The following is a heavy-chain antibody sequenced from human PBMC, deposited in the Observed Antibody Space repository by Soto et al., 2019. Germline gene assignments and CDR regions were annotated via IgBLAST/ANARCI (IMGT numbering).Heavy chain of an antibody. J-gene: IGHJ4*02. Sequence: GSLRLSCAASGFTFSDYAMNWARQAPGKGLEWVSSISYTGDFIYYADSVKGRFTISRDNAKNALYLQMTGLRGDDTAVYYCARYHLSGANYIDHWGQGTPVTVS. CDR3: ARYHLSGANYIDH. CDR1: GFTFSDYA. CDR2: ISYTGDFI. D-gene: IGHD6-19*01. V-gene: IGHV3-21*04.